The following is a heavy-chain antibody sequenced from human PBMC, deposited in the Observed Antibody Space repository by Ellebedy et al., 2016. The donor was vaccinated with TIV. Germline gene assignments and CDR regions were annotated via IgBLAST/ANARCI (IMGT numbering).Heavy chain of an antibody. CDR1: GGSISSYY. D-gene: IGHD3-9*01. J-gene: IGHJ4*02. CDR2: IYYSGST. Sequence: SETLSLTCTVSGGSISSYYWSWIRQPPGKGLEWIGYIYYSGSTNYNPSLKSRVTISVDTSKNQFSLKLSSVTAADTAVYYCARAGDLTYYDILTGYYTSYYFDYWGQGTLVTVSS. V-gene: IGHV4-59*08. CDR3: ARAGDLTYYDILTGYYTSYYFDY.